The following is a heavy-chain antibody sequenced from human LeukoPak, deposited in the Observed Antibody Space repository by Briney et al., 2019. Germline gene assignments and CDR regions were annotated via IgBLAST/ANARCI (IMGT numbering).Heavy chain of an antibody. CDR1: GFTFSSYS. CDR2: ITASGTAM. J-gene: IGHJ4*02. CDR3: ARTSGSPWYFDY. Sequence: GGSLRLSCAASGFTFSSYSMNWVRQAPGKGLEWVSHITASGTAMFYADSVKGRFTISRDNAKNSLYLQMNSLRDEDTAVYYCARTSGSPWYFDYWGQGTLVTVSS. V-gene: IGHV3-48*02. D-gene: IGHD1-26*01.